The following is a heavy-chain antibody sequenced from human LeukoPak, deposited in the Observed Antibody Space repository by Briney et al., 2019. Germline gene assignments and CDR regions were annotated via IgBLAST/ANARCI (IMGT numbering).Heavy chain of an antibody. V-gene: IGHV1-2*02. D-gene: IGHD3-16*01. Sequence: ASVKVSCKASGYTFTGYYMHWVRQAPGQGLEWMGWINPNSGGTSYAQKFQGRVTMTRDTSISTAYMELSRLRSDDTAVYYCAIRPHMITFGGVNPSYFDYWGQGTLVTVSS. CDR3: AIRPHMITFGGVNPSYFDY. CDR2: INPNSGGT. J-gene: IGHJ4*02. CDR1: GYTFTGYY.